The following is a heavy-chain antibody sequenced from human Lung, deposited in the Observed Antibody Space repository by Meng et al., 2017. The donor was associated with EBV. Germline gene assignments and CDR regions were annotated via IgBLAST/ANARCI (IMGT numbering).Heavy chain of an antibody. J-gene: IGHJ5*02. CDR2: INPNSGGT. CDR1: GNTFTGYY. Sequence: QVMLVQSGAEVKRPGASVKAACKAPGNTFTGYYMHWVRQAPGQGLEWMGRINPNSGGTNYAQKFQGRVTMTRDTSISTAYMELSRLRSDDTAVYYCAHQAVAGTRGRFDPWGQGTLVTVSS. V-gene: IGHV1-2*06. CDR3: AHQAVAGTRGRFDP. D-gene: IGHD6-19*01.